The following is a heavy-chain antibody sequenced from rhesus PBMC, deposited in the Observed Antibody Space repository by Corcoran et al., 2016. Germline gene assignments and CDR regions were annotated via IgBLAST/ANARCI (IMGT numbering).Heavy chain of an antibody. V-gene: IGHV4S10*01. CDR2: IYGSITRP. Sequence: QVQLQESGPGVVKPSETLSLTCAVSGGSISDSYRWSWIHQPPGKGLEWIGYIYGSITRPNYNPSRKSRVTISKDTSKNQFSLKLSSVTAADTAVYYCAAQYVSFDYWGQGVLVTVSS. CDR1: GGSISDSYR. D-gene: IGHD4-23*01. J-gene: IGHJ4*01. CDR3: AAQYVSFDY.